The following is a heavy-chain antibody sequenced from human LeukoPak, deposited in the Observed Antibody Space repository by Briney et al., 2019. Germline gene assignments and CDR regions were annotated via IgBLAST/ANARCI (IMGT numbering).Heavy chain of an antibody. CDR1: GFTFSSYS. CDR3: ARAQIAVAGFYFDY. J-gene: IGHJ4*02. D-gene: IGHD6-19*01. V-gene: IGHV3-21*01. CDR2: ISSSSSYI. Sequence: GGSLRLSCAASGFTFSSYSMNWVRQAPGKGLEWVSSISSSSSYIYYADSVKGRFTISRDNAKISLYLQMNSLRAEDTAVYYCARAQIAVAGFYFDYWGQGTLVTVSS.